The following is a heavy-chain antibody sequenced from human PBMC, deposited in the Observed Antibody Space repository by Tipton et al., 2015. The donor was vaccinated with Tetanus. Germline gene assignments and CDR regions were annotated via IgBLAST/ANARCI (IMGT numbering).Heavy chain of an antibody. CDR2: ISSSSSTI. J-gene: IGHJ4*02. D-gene: IGHD1-7*01. Sequence: SLRLSCAASGFTFSSYSMNWVRQAPGKGLEWVSYISSSSSTIYYADSVKGRFTISRDNAKNSLYLQMNSLRDEDTAVYYCARDADYNWNYNWDLDYWGQGTLVTVSS. V-gene: IGHV3-48*02. CDR3: ARDADYNWNYNWDLDY. CDR1: GFTFSSYS.